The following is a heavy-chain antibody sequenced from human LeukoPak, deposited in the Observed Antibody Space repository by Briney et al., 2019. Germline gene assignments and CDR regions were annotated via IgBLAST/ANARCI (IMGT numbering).Heavy chain of an antibody. V-gene: IGHV3-23*01. CDR2: ISASGDNT. CDR3: AKGYYGSGTYGWFDP. CDR1: GFTFSSSG. Sequence: GGTLRLSCAASGFTFSSSGMSWVRQAPGKGLEWVSTISASGDNTYYADSVKGRFTISRDNSKKKLYLQMNSLRAEDTAVYYCAKGYYGSGTYGWFDPWGQGTLVTVSS. D-gene: IGHD3-10*01. J-gene: IGHJ5*02.